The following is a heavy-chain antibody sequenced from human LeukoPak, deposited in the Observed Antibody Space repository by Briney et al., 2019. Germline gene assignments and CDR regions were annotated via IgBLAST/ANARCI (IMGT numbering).Heavy chain of an antibody. Sequence: GGSLRLSCAASGFTFSSYSMNWVRQAPGKGLEWXXXXXXXSSTIYYADSVKGRFTISRDNAKNSLYLQMNSLRDEDTAVYYCAREPPRVRGVMTGYYGMDVWGQGTTVTVSS. CDR3: AREPPRVRGVMTGYYGMDV. V-gene: IGHV3-48*02. J-gene: IGHJ6*02. D-gene: IGHD3-10*01. CDR2: XXXXSSTI. CDR1: GFTFSSYS.